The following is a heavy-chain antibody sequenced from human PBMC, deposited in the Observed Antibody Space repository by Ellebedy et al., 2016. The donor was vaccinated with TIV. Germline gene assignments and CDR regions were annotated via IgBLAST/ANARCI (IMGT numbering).Heavy chain of an antibody. V-gene: IGHV1-2*02. D-gene: IGHD6-13*01. J-gene: IGHJ4*02. CDR3: ARERYSRVELDY. Sequence: AASVKVSCKASGYTFTGYYMDWVRQAPGKGLEWMGWIKPNNGGTNYAQKFQGRVTITRDKSASTAYMELSSLRSEDTAVYYCARERYSRVELDYWGQGTLVTVSS. CDR2: IKPNNGGT. CDR1: GYTFTGYY.